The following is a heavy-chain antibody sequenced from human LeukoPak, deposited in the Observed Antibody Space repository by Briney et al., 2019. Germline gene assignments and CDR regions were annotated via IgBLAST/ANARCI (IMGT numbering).Heavy chain of an antibody. Sequence: GGSLRLSCAASGFTVSSNYMSWVRQAPGRGLEWVSAISGSGGSTYYADSVKGRFTISRDNSKNTLYLQMNSLRAEDTAVYYCAKDETDIVVVPAAIAHWGQGTLVTVSS. CDR2: ISGSGGST. CDR1: GFTVSSNY. V-gene: IGHV3-23*01. D-gene: IGHD2-2*02. J-gene: IGHJ4*02. CDR3: AKDETDIVVVPAAIAH.